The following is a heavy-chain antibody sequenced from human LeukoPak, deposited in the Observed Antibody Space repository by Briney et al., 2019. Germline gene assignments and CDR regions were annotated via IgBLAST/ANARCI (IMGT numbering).Heavy chain of an antibody. CDR2: IYWNDDK. CDR1: VFSLSTSGVG. Sequence: SGPTLVKPTQTLTLTCTFSVFSLSTSGVGVGWIRQPPGKALEWLALIYWNDDKRYSPSLQSRLTITKDTSNNQVVLTMTNMDPVDTATYYCAHRHRLPHFDYWGQGTLVTVSS. V-gene: IGHV2-5*01. D-gene: IGHD2-15*01. CDR3: AHRHRLPHFDY. J-gene: IGHJ4*02.